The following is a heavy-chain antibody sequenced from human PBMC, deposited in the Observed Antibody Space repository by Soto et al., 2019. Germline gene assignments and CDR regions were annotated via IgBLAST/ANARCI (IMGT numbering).Heavy chain of an antibody. J-gene: IGHJ4*02. CDR1: GFTFSGYG. Sequence: GGSLRLSCAASGFTFSGYGMHWVRQAPGKGLEWVAVTRHDGSNTYYADSVRGRFTISRDNSNKMLYLQMNSLRAEDTAVYYCARDGVGTTTDFGYFDYWGQGTLVTVSS. CDR3: ARDGVGTTTDFGYFDY. CDR2: TRHDGSNT. V-gene: IGHV3-33*01. D-gene: IGHD1-26*01.